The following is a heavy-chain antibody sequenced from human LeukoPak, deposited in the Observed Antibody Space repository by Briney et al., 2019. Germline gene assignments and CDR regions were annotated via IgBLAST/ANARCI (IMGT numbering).Heavy chain of an antibody. V-gene: IGHV4-39*07. CDR3: ARDFVPEWIQRYFDY. CDR1: GGSISSSSYY. Sequence: PSETLSLTCTVSGGSISSSSYYWGWIRQPPGKGLEWIGSIYYSGSTYYNPSLKSRVTISVDTSKNQFSLKLSSVTAADTAVYYCARDFVPEWIQRYFDYWGQGTLVTVSS. CDR2: IYYSGST. D-gene: IGHD5-18*01. J-gene: IGHJ4*02.